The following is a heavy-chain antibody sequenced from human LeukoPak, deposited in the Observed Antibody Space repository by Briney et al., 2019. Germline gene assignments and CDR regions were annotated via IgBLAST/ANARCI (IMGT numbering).Heavy chain of an antibody. CDR2: IYYSGNT. Sequence: SETLSLTCTVSGVSISSSNSYWGWIRQPPGKGLEWIGSIYYSGNTYYNASLKSQVSISIDTSKNQFSLKLSSVTAADTAVYYCARDDHYYYYMDVWGKGTTVTVSS. V-gene: IGHV4-39*07. J-gene: IGHJ6*03. CDR1: GVSISSSNSY. CDR3: ARDDHYYYYMDV.